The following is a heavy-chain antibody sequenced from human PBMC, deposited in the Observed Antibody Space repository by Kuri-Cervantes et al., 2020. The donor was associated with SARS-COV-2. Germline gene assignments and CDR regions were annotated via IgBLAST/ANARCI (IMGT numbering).Heavy chain of an antibody. D-gene: IGHD2-2*01. CDR2: IEYSGST. CDR3: ASYVVVPTAPLDY. J-gene: IGHJ4*02. CDR1: GDSISSCCYY. Sequence: SETLSLTCTVSGDSISSCCYYWGWIRQPPGKGLEWIGSIEYSGSTYYNPSLKSRVTISIDKSKNQLSLKLASVTAADTAVYYCASYVVVPTAPLDYWGQGTLVTVSS. V-gene: IGHV4-39*01.